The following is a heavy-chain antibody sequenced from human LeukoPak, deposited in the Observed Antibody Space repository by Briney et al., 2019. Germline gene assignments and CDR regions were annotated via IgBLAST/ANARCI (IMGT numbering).Heavy chain of an antibody. V-gene: IGHV4-34*01. Sequence: SETLSLTCTVSGGSISSYYWSWIRQPPGKGLEWIGEINHSGSTNYNPSLKSRVTISVDTSKNQFSLKLSSVTAADTAVYYCARVGYSYGYYGYWGQGTLVTVSS. J-gene: IGHJ4*02. CDR3: ARVGYSYGYYGY. D-gene: IGHD5-18*01. CDR1: GGSISSYY. CDR2: INHSGST.